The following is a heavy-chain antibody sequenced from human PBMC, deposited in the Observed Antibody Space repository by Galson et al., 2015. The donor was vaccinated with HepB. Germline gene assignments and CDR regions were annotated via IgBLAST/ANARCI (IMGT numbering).Heavy chain of an antibody. Sequence: SVKVSCKAYGGTYRSYAFSWAPQAPGQGLEWMGGIIPIFGTANYAQKFQVRVTITSDESTSTAYMELSSLRSEDTAVYYCARGAFDSGYYFDYYYYYGMDVWGQGTTVTVSS. D-gene: IGHD3-22*01. CDR1: GGTYRSYA. CDR2: IIPIFGTA. CDR3: ARGAFDSGYYFDYYYYYGMDV. J-gene: IGHJ6*02. V-gene: IGHV1-69*13.